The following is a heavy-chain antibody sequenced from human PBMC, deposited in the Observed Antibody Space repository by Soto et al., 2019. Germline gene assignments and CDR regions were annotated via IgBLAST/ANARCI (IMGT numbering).Heavy chain of an antibody. CDR1: GDHFTRDW. V-gene: IGHV5-10-1*01. Sequence: LKISGTGSGDHFTRDWSSWVHQTKEKGLEWMGRIDPSDSYTNYSPSFQGHVTISADKSISTAYLQWSSLKASDTAMYYCARHAEQWRNYYYVRDGWGQGTTVTVS. D-gene: IGHD6-19*01. J-gene: IGHJ6*02. CDR2: IDPSDSYT. CDR3: ARHAEQWRNYYYVRDG.